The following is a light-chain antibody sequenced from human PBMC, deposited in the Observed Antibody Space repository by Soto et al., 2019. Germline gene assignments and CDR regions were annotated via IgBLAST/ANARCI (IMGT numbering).Light chain of an antibody. CDR3: QQLNSYPLT. V-gene: IGKV1-9*01. Sequence: DIQLTQSPSFLSASVGDRDTITCRASQGISSYLAWYQHKPGKAPKLLIYAASTLQSGVPSRFSGSGSGTEFTLTISSLQPEDFATYYCQQLNSYPLTFGQGTRLEIK. J-gene: IGKJ5*01. CDR1: QGISSY. CDR2: AAS.